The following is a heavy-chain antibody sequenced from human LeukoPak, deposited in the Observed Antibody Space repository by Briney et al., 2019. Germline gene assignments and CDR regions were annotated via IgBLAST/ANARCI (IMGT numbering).Heavy chain of an antibody. Sequence: GGSLRLSCAASGFTFSIYAMSWVRRAPGKGLEWVSDISAGGGSRYYADSVKGRFTIFRDTSKNTLYLQMNSLGAEDTAVYYCAKALFVGATHFDYWGQGTLVTVSS. V-gene: IGHV3-23*01. J-gene: IGHJ4*02. CDR2: ISAGGGSR. CDR3: AKALFVGATHFDY. CDR1: GFTFSIYA. D-gene: IGHD1-26*01.